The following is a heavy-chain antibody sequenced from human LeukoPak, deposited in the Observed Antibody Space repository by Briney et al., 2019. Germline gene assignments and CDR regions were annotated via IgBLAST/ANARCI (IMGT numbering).Heavy chain of an antibody. Sequence: GASVKVSCKASGYTFTSYDINWVRQAPGQGLEWMGWINPNSGGTNYAQKFQGRVTMTRDTSISTAYMELSRLRSDDTAVYYCARPSSGYYLHYWGQGTLVTVSS. D-gene: IGHD3-22*01. CDR1: GYTFTSYD. J-gene: IGHJ4*02. V-gene: IGHV1-2*02. CDR3: ARPSSGYYLHY. CDR2: INPNSGGT.